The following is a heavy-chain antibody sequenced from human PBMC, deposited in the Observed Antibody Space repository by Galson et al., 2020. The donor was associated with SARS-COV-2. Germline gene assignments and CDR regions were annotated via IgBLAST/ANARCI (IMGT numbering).Heavy chain of an antibody. J-gene: IGHJ4*02. V-gene: IGHV3-74*01. CDR1: GFTFSNHW. D-gene: IGHD7-27*01. CDR3: ARGDMGNDYFDY. Sequence: ALHGESLKISCAVSGFTFSNHWMHWVRQAPGKGLVWVSLIYSEGSSTSYADSVKGRFTISGDNAKNTLYLQMNSLRAEDTAVYYCARGDMGNDYFDYWGQGTLVTVSS. CDR2: IYSEGSST.